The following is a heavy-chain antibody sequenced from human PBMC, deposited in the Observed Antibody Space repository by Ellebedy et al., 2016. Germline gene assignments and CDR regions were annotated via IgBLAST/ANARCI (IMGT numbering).Heavy chain of an antibody. CDR3: AIHFDSDWFNY. J-gene: IGHJ5*01. Sequence: GESLKISXAASGFSLGGFGMHWVRQAPGKGLEWVAFISFDGTNKYYIDSVKGRFTISRDNSRNTLYLQMDSLRAEDTALYYCAIHFDSDWFNYWGQGTVVTVSS. CDR2: ISFDGTNK. V-gene: IGHV3-30*03. D-gene: IGHD3-9*01. CDR1: GFSLGGFG.